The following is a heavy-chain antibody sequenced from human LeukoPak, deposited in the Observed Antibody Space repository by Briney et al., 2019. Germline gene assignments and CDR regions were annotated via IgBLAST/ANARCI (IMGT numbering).Heavy chain of an antibody. D-gene: IGHD2-2*02. Sequence: ASVKVSCKASGYTFTGYYMHWVRQAPGQGLEWMGWINPNSGGTNYAQKFQGRVTMTRDTSISTAYMELSRLRSDDTAVYYCAGDSGYQLLYCWFDPWGQGTLVTVSS. J-gene: IGHJ5*02. CDR3: AGDSGYQLLYCWFDP. CDR1: GYTFTGYY. CDR2: INPNSGGT. V-gene: IGHV1-2*02.